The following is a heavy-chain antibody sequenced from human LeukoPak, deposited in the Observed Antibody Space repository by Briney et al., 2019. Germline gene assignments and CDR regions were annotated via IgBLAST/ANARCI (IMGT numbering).Heavy chain of an antibody. J-gene: IGHJ4*02. V-gene: IGHV1-46*01. CDR2: INPGGGST. D-gene: IGHD3-22*01. CDR1: GYTFTSYY. CDR3: ARDREWGPEDYYDG. Sequence: GASAKVSCKASGYTFTSYYIHWVRQAPGQGLEWMGIINPGGGSTSYAQKFQGRVTMTRDTSTSTVYMELSSLRSEDTAVYYCARDREWGPEDYYDGWGQGTLVTVSS.